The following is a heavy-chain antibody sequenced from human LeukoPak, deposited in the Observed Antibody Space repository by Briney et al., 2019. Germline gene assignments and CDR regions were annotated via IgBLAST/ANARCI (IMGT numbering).Heavy chain of an antibody. Sequence: ASVKVSCKASGYTFTGYYMHWVRQAPGQGLEWMGWINPNSGGTNYAQKFQGRVTMTRDTSITTAYMELSRLRSDDTAVYYCARASWFGELSDAFDIWGQGTMVTVSS. D-gene: IGHD3-10*01. CDR3: ARASWFGELSDAFDI. J-gene: IGHJ3*02. CDR1: GYTFTGYY. V-gene: IGHV1-2*02. CDR2: INPNSGGT.